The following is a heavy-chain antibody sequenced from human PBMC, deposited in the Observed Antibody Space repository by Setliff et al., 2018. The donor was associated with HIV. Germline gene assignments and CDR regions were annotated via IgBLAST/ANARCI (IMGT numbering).Heavy chain of an antibody. Sequence: GSGPTLVNPTQTLTLTCTFSGVSFSTSGMRMSWIRQPPGKGLEWIGQISHSGGIEYNPSLKSRVTISVDTSKNEFSLTLNSLTAADTAVYYCAKTGVSRRKHYYYYMDLWGKGTSVTVSS. CDR3: AKTGVSRRKHYYYYMDL. J-gene: IGHJ6*03. D-gene: IGHD6-6*01. CDR1: GVSFSTSGMR. V-gene: IGHV4-31*03. CDR2: ISHSGGI.